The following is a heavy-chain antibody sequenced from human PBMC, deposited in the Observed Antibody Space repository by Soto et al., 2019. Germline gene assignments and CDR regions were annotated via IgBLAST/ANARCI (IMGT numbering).Heavy chain of an antibody. V-gene: IGHV3-23*01. CDR3: AKDTGNYDYVWGWEYFFDY. J-gene: IGHJ4*02. D-gene: IGHD3-16*01. Sequence: EVQLLESGGGLVQPGGSLRLSCAASGFTFSRHAMSWVRQAPGKGPEWVSGISGSGGTTFYADSVKGRFTISRDNSENTRYLQMNSLRAEDTAVYYCAKDTGNYDYVWGWEYFFDYWGQGMLVTVSS. CDR1: GFTFSRHA. CDR2: ISGSGGTT.